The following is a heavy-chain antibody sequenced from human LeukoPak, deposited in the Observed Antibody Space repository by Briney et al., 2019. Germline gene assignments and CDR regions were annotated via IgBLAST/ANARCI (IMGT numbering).Heavy chain of an antibody. Sequence: GGSLRLSCAASGFTFSSYTMNWVRQAPGKGLEWVSFISTSSSYIYYADSVKGRFTISRDNSKNTLYLQMNSLRAEDTAVYYCEAWSYSLRGPYWGQGTLATVSS. D-gene: IGHD1-26*01. V-gene: IGHV3-21*01. J-gene: IGHJ4*02. CDR1: GFTFSSYT. CDR2: ISTSSSYI. CDR3: EAWSYSLRGPY.